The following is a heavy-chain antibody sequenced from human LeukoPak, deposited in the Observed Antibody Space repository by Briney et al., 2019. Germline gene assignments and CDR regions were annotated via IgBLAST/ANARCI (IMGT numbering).Heavy chain of an antibody. V-gene: IGHV3-21*01. CDR3: VRGGWGVVILHDGFDI. Sequence: GGSLRLSCAASGFTFNSYSMDWVRQAPGKGLGWVATISATNSYIYYADSVKGRFTISRDNAKNSLYLQVNSLRAEDTAVYYCVRGGWGVVILHDGFDIWGQGTMVIVSS. J-gene: IGHJ3*02. D-gene: IGHD3-3*01. CDR2: ISATNSYI. CDR1: GFTFNSYS.